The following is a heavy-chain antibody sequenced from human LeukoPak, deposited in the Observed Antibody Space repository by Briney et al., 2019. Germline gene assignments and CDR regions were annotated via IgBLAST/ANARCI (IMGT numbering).Heavy chain of an antibody. J-gene: IGHJ6*03. V-gene: IGHV4-61*02. Sequence: PSETLSLTCTVSGGSISSGSYYWSWIRQPAGKGLEWIGRIYTSGSTNYNPSLKSRVTISVDTSKNQFSLKLNSVTAADTAVYYCARVRDGDAHMGGYYYYMDVWGKGTTVTISS. CDR3: ARVRDGDAHMGGYYYYMDV. CDR2: IYTSGST. CDR1: GGSISSGSYY. D-gene: IGHD1-26*01.